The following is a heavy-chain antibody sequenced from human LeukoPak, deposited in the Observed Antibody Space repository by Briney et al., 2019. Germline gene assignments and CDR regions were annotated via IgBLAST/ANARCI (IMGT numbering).Heavy chain of an antibody. V-gene: IGHV1-2*02. D-gene: IGHD3-22*01. CDR2: INSNSGGT. CDR1: GYTFTGYY. Sequence: ASVKVSCKASGYTFTGYYMHWVRQAPGQGLEWMGWINSNSGGTNYAQKFQGRVTMTRDMSTSTVYMELSSLRSEDTAVYYCARGPGEGGSSGYYYGKPEDPAEYYFDYWGQGTLVTVSS. J-gene: IGHJ4*02. CDR3: ARGPGEGGSSGYYYGKPEDPAEYYFDY.